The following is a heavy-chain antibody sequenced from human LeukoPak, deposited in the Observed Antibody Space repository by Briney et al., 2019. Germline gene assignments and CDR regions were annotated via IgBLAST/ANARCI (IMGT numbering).Heavy chain of an antibody. D-gene: IGHD6-13*01. Sequence: SETLSLTCTVSGGSISRDYWSWIRQPPGKGLEWIGYIYYTGSTNYNPSLRSRVTISVDTSKNQFSLKLSSVTAADTAVYYCARDRPGGSSLDYWGQGTLVTVSS. J-gene: IGHJ4*02. CDR2: IYYTGST. CDR1: GGSISRDY. V-gene: IGHV4-59*01. CDR3: ARDRPGGSSLDY.